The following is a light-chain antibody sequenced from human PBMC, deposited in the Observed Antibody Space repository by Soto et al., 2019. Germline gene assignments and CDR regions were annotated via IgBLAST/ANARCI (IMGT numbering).Light chain of an antibody. J-gene: IGKJ3*01. CDR1: QSVSNN. V-gene: IGKV3-15*01. CDR2: GAS. Sequence: EIVMTQSPATLSVSPGERATLSCGASQSVSNNLAWYQQKPGQAPRLLIYGASTRATGIPARFSGSGSGTEFTLTIRGLQSEDFPLSYCQQYNDWPFTFGPGPKVDIK. CDR3: QQYNDWPFT.